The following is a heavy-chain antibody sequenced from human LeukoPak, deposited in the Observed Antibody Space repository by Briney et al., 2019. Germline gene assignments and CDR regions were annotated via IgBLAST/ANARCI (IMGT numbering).Heavy chain of an antibody. J-gene: IGHJ4*02. CDR2: ISGSGGST. D-gene: IGHD5-24*01. CDR1: GFTFSSYA. Sequence: GESLRLSCAASGFTFSSYAMSWVRQAPGKGLEWVSAISGSGGSTYYADSVKGRFTISRDNSKNTLYLQMNSLRAEDTAVYYCAKTRRDGYNFYYFDYWGQGTLVTVSS. CDR3: AKTRRDGYNFYYFDY. V-gene: IGHV3-23*01.